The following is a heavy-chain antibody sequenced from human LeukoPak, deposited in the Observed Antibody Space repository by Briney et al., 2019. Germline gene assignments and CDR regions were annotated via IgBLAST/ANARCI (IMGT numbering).Heavy chain of an antibody. Sequence: SETLSLTCTVSGGSISSSSYYWGWIRQPPGKGLEWIGSIYYSGSTYYNPSLKSRVTISVDTSKNQFPLKLSSVTAADTAVYYCARGGQWLVQENYFDYWGQGTLVTVSS. D-gene: IGHD6-19*01. J-gene: IGHJ4*02. CDR2: IYYSGST. CDR3: ARGGQWLVQENYFDY. CDR1: GGSISSSSYY. V-gene: IGHV4-39*01.